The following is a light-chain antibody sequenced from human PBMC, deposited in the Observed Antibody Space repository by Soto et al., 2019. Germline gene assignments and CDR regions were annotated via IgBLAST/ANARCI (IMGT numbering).Light chain of an antibody. CDR3: QQYGRSPT. V-gene: IGKV3-20*01. CDR2: GAS. J-gene: IGKJ1*01. CDR1: QSVSSSY. Sequence: VLRGYLGTLCLTPRERATLSCRASQSVSSSYLAWYQQKPGQAPRLLIHGASSRATGIADRFSGSGSGTDFPLTISRLEPEDFAVYYCQQYGRSPTFGQGTKVDIK.